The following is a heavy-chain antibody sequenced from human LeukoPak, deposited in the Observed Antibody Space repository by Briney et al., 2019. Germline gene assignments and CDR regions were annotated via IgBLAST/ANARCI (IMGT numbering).Heavy chain of an antibody. D-gene: IGHD3-22*01. CDR3: AKDAGDDSSGYYRPFDY. CDR2: ISGSGGST. CDR1: GFTFSSYE. J-gene: IGHJ4*02. V-gene: IGHV3-23*01. Sequence: SGGSLRLSCAASGFTFSSYEMNWVRQAPGKGLEWVSAISGSGGSTYYADSVKGRFTISRDNSKNTLYLQMNSLRAEDTAVYYCAKDAGDDSSGYYRPFDYWGQGTLVTVSS.